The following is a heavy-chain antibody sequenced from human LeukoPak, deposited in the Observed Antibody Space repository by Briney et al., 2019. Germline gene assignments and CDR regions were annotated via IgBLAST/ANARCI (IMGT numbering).Heavy chain of an antibody. V-gene: IGHV4-38-2*02. Sequence: SETLSLTCAVYGYSISSGYQWAWIRQYPGKGLEWIGSIYHSDSAHYNTSLKSRVTISVETSKNQFSLKMYSVTAADTAVYYCARDPRWLTPDCTSTSCYENYFDPWGQGTLVTVSS. CDR2: IYHSDSA. J-gene: IGHJ5*02. D-gene: IGHD2-2*01. CDR1: GYSISSGYQ. CDR3: ARDPRWLTPDCTSTSCYENYFDP.